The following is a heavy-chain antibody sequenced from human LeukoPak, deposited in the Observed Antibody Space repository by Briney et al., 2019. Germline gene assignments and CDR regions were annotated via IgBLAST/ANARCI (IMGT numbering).Heavy chain of an antibody. D-gene: IGHD3-10*01. Sequence: GGSLRLSCAASGFTFSSYAMSWVRQAPGKGLEWVSAISGSGGSTYYADSVKGRFTTSRDNSKNTLYLQMNSLRAEDTAVYYCAKDYGSGSYFDYWGQGTLVTVSS. CDR1: GFTFSSYA. CDR3: AKDYGSGSYFDY. CDR2: ISGSGGST. J-gene: IGHJ4*02. V-gene: IGHV3-23*01.